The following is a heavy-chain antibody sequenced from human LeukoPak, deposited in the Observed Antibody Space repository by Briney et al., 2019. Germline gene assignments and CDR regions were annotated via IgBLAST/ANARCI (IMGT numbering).Heavy chain of an antibody. J-gene: IGHJ5*02. CDR2: IYYSGST. Sequence: PSETLSLTCTVSGGSISSSSYYWGWIRQPPGKGLEWIGSIYYSGSTYYNPSLKSRVTISVDTSKNQFSLKLSSVTAADTAVYYCARRSTPLSIAVPPTFDPWGQGTLVTVSS. CDR1: GGSISSSSYY. D-gene: IGHD6-6*01. CDR3: ARRSTPLSIAVPPTFDP. V-gene: IGHV4-39*01.